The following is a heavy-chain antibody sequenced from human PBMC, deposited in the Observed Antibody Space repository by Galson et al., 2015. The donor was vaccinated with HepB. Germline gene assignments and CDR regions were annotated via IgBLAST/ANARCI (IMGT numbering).Heavy chain of an antibody. V-gene: IGHV4-39*07. CDR1: GGFISSSNYF. D-gene: IGHD3-16*01. CDR2: IYYSGST. CDR3: ARAPWITRVFDP. J-gene: IGHJ5*02. Sequence: ETLSLTCTVSGGFISSSNYFWGWIRQPPGKGLEWLGSIYYSGSTYYNPSLKSRVTISVDTSKNQFSLKLSSVTAADTAVYYCARAPWITRVFDPWGQGTLVTVSS.